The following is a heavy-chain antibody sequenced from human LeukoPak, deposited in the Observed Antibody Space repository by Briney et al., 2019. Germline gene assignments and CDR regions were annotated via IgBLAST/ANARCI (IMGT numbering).Heavy chain of an antibody. CDR2: ISSSGSTI. J-gene: IGHJ4*02. CDR3: ARSSGNYLLFDY. V-gene: IGHV3-48*01. CDR1: GFTFSSYW. Sequence: PGGSLRLSCAASGFTFSSYWMSWVRQAPGKGLEWVSYISSSGSTIYYADSVQGRFTISRDNSKNTLYLQMNSLRAEDTAVYYCARSSGNYLLFDYWGQGTLVTVSS. D-gene: IGHD3-10*01.